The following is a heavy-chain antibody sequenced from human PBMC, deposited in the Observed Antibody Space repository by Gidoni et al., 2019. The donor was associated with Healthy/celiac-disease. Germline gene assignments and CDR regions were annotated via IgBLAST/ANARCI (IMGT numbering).Heavy chain of an antibody. CDR1: GYSISRGYY. D-gene: IGHD6-13*01. CDR2: IYHSWST. Sequence: QVQLQESGTGLGKPSTTLSLTCTVSGYSISRGYYWGWIRQPPGKGLEWSGSIYHSWSTYYNPYLKSRVTISVDTSKNQFSLKMSSVTAADTAVYYCARYSSSWSIDYWGQGTLVTVSS. CDR3: ARYSSSWSIDY. J-gene: IGHJ4*02. V-gene: IGHV4-38-2*02.